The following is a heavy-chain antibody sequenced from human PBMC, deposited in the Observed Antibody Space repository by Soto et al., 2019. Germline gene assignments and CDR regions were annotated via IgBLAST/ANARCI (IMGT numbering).Heavy chain of an antibody. CDR1: GASISSYY. CDR2: VFSSGST. D-gene: IGHD2-2*01. CDR3: ARHHCSLTKCNEIPSHASWFDP. V-gene: IGHV4-59*08. Sequence: SETLSLTCIVSGASISSYYWSWIRQPPGKGLEWIAYVFSSGSTNSNPSLKSRLTISVDTSKNHFSLKLTALTAGDTAVYYFARHHCSLTKCNEIPSHASWFDPWVQEPVVTVSS. J-gene: IGHJ5*02.